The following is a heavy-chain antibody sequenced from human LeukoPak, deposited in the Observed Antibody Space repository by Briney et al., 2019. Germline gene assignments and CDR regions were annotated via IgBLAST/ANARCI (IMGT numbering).Heavy chain of an antibody. CDR3: AKDSPNCSGGSCYIGWFDP. Sequence: PGGSLRLSCAASGFTFSSYGMHWVRQAPGKGLEWVAVISYDGSNKYYADSVKGRFTISRDNSKNTLYLQMNSLRAEDTAVYYCAKDSPNCSGGSCYIGWFDPWGQGTLATVSS. CDR1: GFTFSSYG. D-gene: IGHD2-15*01. CDR2: ISYDGSNK. V-gene: IGHV3-30*18. J-gene: IGHJ5*02.